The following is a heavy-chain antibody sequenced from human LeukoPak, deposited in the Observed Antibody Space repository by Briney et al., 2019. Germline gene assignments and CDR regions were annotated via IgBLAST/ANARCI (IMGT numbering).Heavy chain of an antibody. J-gene: IGHJ3*02. CDR3: ARHDFWSGYYPPPPTFDI. Sequence: SETLSLTCAVSGGSISSYYWSWIRQPPGKGLEWIGYIYYSGSTNYNPSLKSRVTISVDTSKNQFSLKLSSVTAADTAVYYCARHDFWSGYYPPPPTFDIWGQGTMVTVSS. V-gene: IGHV4-59*01. CDR2: IYYSGST. D-gene: IGHD3-3*01. CDR1: GGSISSYY.